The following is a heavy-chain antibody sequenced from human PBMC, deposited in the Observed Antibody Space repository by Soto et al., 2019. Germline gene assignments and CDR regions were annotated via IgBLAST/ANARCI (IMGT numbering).Heavy chain of an antibody. Sequence: GGSLRLSCAASGFTFSSYAMHWVRQAPGKGLEWVAVISYDGSNKYYADSVKGRFTISRDNSKNTLYLQMNSLRAEDTAVYYCAREGYCSGGSCSPHYYYGMDVWGQGTTVTVSS. J-gene: IGHJ6*02. CDR2: ISYDGSNK. V-gene: IGHV3-30-3*01. D-gene: IGHD2-15*01. CDR3: AREGYCSGGSCSPHYYYGMDV. CDR1: GFTFSSYA.